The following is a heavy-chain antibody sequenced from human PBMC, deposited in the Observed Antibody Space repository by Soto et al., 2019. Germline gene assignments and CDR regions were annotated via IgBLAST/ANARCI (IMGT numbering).Heavy chain of an antibody. J-gene: IGHJ4*02. CDR2: IGGGDCST. CDR3: AKGGGAYSSNYFDN. D-gene: IGHD2-15*01. CDR1: GFTFSSYA. Sequence: GGSLRLSCAASGFTFSSYAMSWVRQAPGKGLECVSVIGGGDCSTYYANSVKGRFTLSRDNSKSTLYLQMNSLTVDVTAVYYCAKGGGAYSSNYFDNWGQGALVTVSS. V-gene: IGHV3-23*01.